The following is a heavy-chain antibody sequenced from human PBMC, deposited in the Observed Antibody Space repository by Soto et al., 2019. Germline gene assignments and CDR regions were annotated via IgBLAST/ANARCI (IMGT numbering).Heavy chain of an antibody. D-gene: IGHD3-22*01. CDR3: AKGGSGNYLTYYYYYGMDV. Sequence: QVQLVESGGGVVQPGRSLRLSCAASGFSLSNNGMHWVRQAPGKGLEWVVVISYDGNNKYYADSVKGRFTISRDNSKNTEYLEMNNLSAEDTAMYYCAKGGSGNYLTYYYYYGMDVWGQGTTVTVSS. J-gene: IGHJ6*02. V-gene: IGHV3-30*18. CDR2: ISYDGNNK. CDR1: GFSLSNNG.